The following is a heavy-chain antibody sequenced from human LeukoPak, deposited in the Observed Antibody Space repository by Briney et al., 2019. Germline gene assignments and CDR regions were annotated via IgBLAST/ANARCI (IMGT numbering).Heavy chain of an antibody. V-gene: IGHV1-46*01. Sequence: ASVKVSCKASGYTFTSYYMHWVRQAPGQGLEWMGIINPSGGSTSYAQKFQGRVTMTRDMSTSTVYMELSSLRSEDTAVYYCARTSYSSSWYSGQSVEDWFDPWGQGTLVTVSS. CDR1: GYTFTSYY. D-gene: IGHD6-13*01. J-gene: IGHJ5*02. CDR3: ARTSYSSSWYSGQSVEDWFDP. CDR2: INPSGGST.